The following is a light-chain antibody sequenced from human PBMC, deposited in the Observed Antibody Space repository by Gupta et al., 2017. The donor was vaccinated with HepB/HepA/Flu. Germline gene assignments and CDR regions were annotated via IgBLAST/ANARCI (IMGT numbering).Light chain of an antibody. J-gene: IGKJ1*01. Sequence: DIVMTQSPDSLAVSMGETATLNCKSSQSVLYSPNNKNYLAWYQQKAGQPPKMLIYWASTRESGVPDRCSGSGSGTDFTLTISSLQAEDVAVYYCQQYYSTPRTFGQGTKVEIK. V-gene: IGKV4-1*01. CDR1: QSVLYSPNNKNY. CDR2: WAS. CDR3: QQYYSTPRT.